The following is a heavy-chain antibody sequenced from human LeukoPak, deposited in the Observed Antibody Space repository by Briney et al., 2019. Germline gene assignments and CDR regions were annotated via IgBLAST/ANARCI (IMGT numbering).Heavy chain of an antibody. CDR2: TVSRGTT. CDR3: AKCSTSAYTTGWCNWIDP. Sequence: GGSLRLSCVASGFTFTSDAMNWVRQAPGKGLEWVSSTVSRGTTQYADSVKGRFTASRDTSKNTLYLQMNSLRADDTAVYYCAKCSTSAYTTGWCNWIDPWGQGTLVTVSS. CDR1: GFTFTSDA. V-gene: IGHV3-23*01. J-gene: IGHJ5*02. D-gene: IGHD6-19*01.